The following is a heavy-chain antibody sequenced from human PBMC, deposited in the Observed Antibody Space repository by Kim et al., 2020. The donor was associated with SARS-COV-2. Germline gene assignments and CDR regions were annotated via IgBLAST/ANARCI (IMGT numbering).Heavy chain of an antibody. J-gene: IGHJ4*02. V-gene: IGHV3-23*01. Sequence: GGSLRLSCAASGFTFSTYAMSWIRQAPGKGLECVSGISGSGGGTNYADSVKGRFTISRDNSKNTLFLQMNSLRVEDTAVYYCATDIKDFTSGGFDYWGQGTLVTVSS. D-gene: IGHD1-1*01. CDR3: ATDIKDFTSGGFDY. CDR1: GFTFSTYA. CDR2: ISGSGGGT.